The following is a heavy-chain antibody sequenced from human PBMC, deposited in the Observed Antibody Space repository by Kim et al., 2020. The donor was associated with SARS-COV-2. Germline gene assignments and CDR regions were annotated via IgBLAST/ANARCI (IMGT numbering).Heavy chain of an antibody. D-gene: IGHD3-3*02. J-gene: IGHJ4*02. CDR3: STDPSYGGTILLGY. CDR1: GITFKNAW. Sequence: GGSLRLSCAVSGITFKNAWMTWVRQAPGKGLEWVGRIKSQSDGETRDYAAFVKGRFTISRDDSKNMVYLQLDNLEKVDTGMYYCSTDPSYGGTILLGYWGQGTLVTVSS. CDR2: IKSQSDGETR. V-gene: IGHV3-15*05.